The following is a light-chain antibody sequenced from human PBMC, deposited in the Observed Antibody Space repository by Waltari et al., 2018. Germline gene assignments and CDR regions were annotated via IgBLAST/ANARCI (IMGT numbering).Light chain of an antibody. Sequence: QSVLTQPPSASGTPGQRVTISCSGSSSNIGSHTVNWYQQLPGTAPKLLIYSNNQRPSGVPDRFSGSKSGTSASLAISGLQSGDEADYYCAAWDDSLNGPVFGGGTKLTVL. CDR1: SSNIGSHT. V-gene: IGLV1-44*01. CDR2: SNN. J-gene: IGLJ2*01. CDR3: AAWDDSLNGPV.